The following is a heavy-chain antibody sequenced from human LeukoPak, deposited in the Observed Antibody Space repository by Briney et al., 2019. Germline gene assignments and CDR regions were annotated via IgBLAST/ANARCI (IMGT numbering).Heavy chain of an antibody. CDR3: ARGGDSDFWSGYYRGFRVFDY. CDR1: GGSISSSNW. J-gene: IGHJ4*02. V-gene: IGHV4-4*02. CDR2: IYHSGST. Sequence: SETLSLTCAVSGGSISSSNWWSWVRQPPGKGLEWIGEIYHSGSTNYNPSLKSRVTISADTSKNQFSLKLSSVTAADTAVYYCARGGDSDFWSGYYRGFRVFDYWGQGTLVTVSS. D-gene: IGHD3-3*01.